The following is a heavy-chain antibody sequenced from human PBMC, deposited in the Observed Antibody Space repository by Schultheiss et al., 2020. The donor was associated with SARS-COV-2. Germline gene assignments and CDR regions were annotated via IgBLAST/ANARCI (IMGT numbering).Heavy chain of an antibody. CDR3: ARWGSGLRFLEWSQNVDALDV. D-gene: IGHD3-3*01. J-gene: IGHJ3*01. CDR2: IFHSGSA. V-gene: IGHV4-31*11. Sequence: SCDVSGVSINTGFFYWNWIRQSPGKGLEWIGNIFHSGSASYNPSLKSRLTISLDTSRNHFSLTLNSMTAADTAVYFCARWGSGLRFLEWSQNVDALDVWGQGTMVTVSS. CDR1: GVSINTGFFY.